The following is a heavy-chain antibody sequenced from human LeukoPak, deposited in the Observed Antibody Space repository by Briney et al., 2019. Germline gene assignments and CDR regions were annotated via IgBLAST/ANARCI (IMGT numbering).Heavy chain of an antibody. V-gene: IGHV3-11*04. CDR3: ARCYYDSSGCYYFDY. CDR2: ISSSGSTI. Sequence: PGGSLRLSCAASGFTFSDYYMSWIRQAPGKGLEWVSYISSSGSTIYYADSVKGRFTISRDNAKNSLYLQMNSLRAEDTAVYYCARCYYDSSGCYYFDYWGQGTLVTVSS. D-gene: IGHD3-22*01. CDR1: GFTFSDYY. J-gene: IGHJ4*02.